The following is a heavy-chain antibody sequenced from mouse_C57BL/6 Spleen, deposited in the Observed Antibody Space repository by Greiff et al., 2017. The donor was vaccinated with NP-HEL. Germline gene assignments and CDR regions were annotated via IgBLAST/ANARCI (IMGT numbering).Heavy chain of an antibody. CDR1: GYTFTSYW. Sequence: VQLQQPGAELVKPGASVKLSCKASGYTFTSYWMHWVKQRPGRGLEWIGRIDPNSGGTKYNEKFTSKATLTVDKPSSTAYMQLSSLTSEASAVYCFASLYYDYGYYDMDYWGQGTAGTVSS. CDR2: IDPNSGGT. V-gene: IGHV1-72*01. D-gene: IGHD2-4*01. CDR3: ASLYYDYGYYDMDY. J-gene: IGHJ4*01.